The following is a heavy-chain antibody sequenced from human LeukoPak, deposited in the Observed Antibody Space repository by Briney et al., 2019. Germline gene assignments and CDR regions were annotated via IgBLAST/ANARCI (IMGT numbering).Heavy chain of an antibody. CDR3: TTPMGATTLFDY. V-gene: IGHV3-49*04. Sequence: GGSLRLSCTASGFTLGDYAMSWVRQAPGKGLEWVGFIRSKAYGGTTEYAASVKGRFTISRDDSKSIAYLQMNSLKTEDTAVYYCTTPMGATTLFDYWGQGTLVTVSS. J-gene: IGHJ4*02. CDR2: IRSKAYGGTT. D-gene: IGHD1-26*01. CDR1: GFTLGDYA.